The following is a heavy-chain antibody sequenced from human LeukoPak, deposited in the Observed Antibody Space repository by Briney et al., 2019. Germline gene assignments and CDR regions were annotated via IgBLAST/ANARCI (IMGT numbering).Heavy chain of an antibody. Sequence: PGGSLRLSCAASGFTFDDYAMHWVRRAPGEGLEWVSGISWNSGSIGYADSVKGRFTISRDNAKNSLYLQMNSLRAEDMALYYCARGRGHPGGYFDYWGQGTLVTVSS. CDR3: ARGRGHPGGYFDY. CDR2: ISWNSGSI. CDR1: GFTFDDYA. D-gene: IGHD3-10*01. J-gene: IGHJ4*02. V-gene: IGHV3-9*03.